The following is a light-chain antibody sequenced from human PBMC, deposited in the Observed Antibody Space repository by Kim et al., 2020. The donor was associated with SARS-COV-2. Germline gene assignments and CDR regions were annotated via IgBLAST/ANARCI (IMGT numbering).Light chain of an antibody. V-gene: IGLV1-44*01. CDR2: SND. CDR3: AAWDDSLNGSV. J-gene: IGLJ3*02. Sequence: GQRVTISCSGGRSNIGSNVVNWYKQLPGTAPKLLISSNDYRPSGVPDRFSGSKSGTSASLEISGLQSEDEADYYCAAWDDSLNGSVFGGGTQLTVL. CDR1: RSNIGSNV.